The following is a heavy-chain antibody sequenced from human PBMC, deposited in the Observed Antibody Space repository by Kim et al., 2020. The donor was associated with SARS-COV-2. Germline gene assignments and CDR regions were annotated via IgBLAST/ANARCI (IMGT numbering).Heavy chain of an antibody. V-gene: IGHV3-30*04. CDR2: ISYDGSNK. CDR3: ASSPGYSSSFTVGMDV. CDR1: GFTFSSYA. D-gene: IGHD6-13*01. Sequence: GGSLRLSCAASGFTFSSYAMHWVRQAPGKGLEWVAVISYDGSNKYYADSVKGRFTISRDNSKNTLYLQMNSLRAEDTAVYYCASSPGYSSSFTVGMDVWGQGTTVTVSS. J-gene: IGHJ6*02.